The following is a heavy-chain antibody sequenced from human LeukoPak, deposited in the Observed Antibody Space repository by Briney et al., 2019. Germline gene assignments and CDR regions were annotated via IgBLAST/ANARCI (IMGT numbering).Heavy chain of an antibody. CDR3: ANPKPGGKTGGDY. CDR2: ISGSGGST. D-gene: IGHD1-1*01. CDR1: GFTFSDYY. Sequence: PGGSLRLSCAASGFTFSDYYMSWIRQAPGKGLEWVSAISGSGGSTYYADSVKGRFTISRDNSKNTLYLQMNSLRAEDTAVYYCANPKPGGKTGGDYWGQGTLVTVSS. J-gene: IGHJ4*02. V-gene: IGHV3-23*01.